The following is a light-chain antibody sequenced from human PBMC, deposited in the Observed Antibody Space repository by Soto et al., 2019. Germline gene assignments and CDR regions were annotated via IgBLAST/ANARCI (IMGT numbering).Light chain of an antibody. CDR1: RSVDKW. CDR3: QQYYSVWT. CDR2: EAS. V-gene: IGKV1-5*02. J-gene: IGKJ1*01. Sequence: DIQMTQSPSTLSASLGDRVTIICRASRSVDKWLAWYQQKSGKAPKLLIYEASHLQSGVPSRFGGSGSGTEFTLTINNLQPEDVVSYYCQQYYSVWTFGQGTTVEV.